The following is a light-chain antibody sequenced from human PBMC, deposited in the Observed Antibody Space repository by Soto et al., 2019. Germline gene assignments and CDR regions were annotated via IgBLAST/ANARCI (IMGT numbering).Light chain of an antibody. Sequence: IQMTHSPSSLSASVLYIVTITFRSSQSISSYLNWYQQKPGKAPKLLIYTASSLQSGVPSRFSGSGSGTDFTLTISSLQPEDFATYFCQKANSFPFNFGPGTKVDIK. CDR2: TAS. J-gene: IGKJ3*01. CDR1: QSISSY. CDR3: QKANSFPFN. V-gene: IGKV1-39*01.